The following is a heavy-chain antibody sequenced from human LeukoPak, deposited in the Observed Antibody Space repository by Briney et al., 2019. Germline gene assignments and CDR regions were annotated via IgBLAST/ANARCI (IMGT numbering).Heavy chain of an antibody. CDR2: IKQDGSEK. CDR1: GFTFSSRDW. J-gene: IGHJ4*02. V-gene: IGHV3-7*03. Sequence: GGSLRLSCVASGFTFSSRDWMTWVRQAPGKGLEWVANIKQDGSEKNYVDSVKGRFTISRDNAKNSVDLQMNSLRVEDTAVYYCAKGGSSWSEIDYWGQGTLVTVSS. CDR3: AKGGSSWSEIDY. D-gene: IGHD6-13*01.